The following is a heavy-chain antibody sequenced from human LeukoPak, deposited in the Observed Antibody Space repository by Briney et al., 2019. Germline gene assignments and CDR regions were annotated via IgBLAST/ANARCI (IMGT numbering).Heavy chain of an antibody. CDR2: ISSSSSYI. Sequence: PGGSQRLSCAASGFTFSSYSMNWVRQAPGKGLEWVSSISSSSSYIYYADSVKGRFTISRDNAKNSLYLQMNSLRAEDTAVYYCARVLRGTGTPDYWGQGTLVTVSS. CDR1: GFTFSSYS. CDR3: ARVLRGTGTPDY. D-gene: IGHD1-1*01. J-gene: IGHJ4*02. V-gene: IGHV3-21*01.